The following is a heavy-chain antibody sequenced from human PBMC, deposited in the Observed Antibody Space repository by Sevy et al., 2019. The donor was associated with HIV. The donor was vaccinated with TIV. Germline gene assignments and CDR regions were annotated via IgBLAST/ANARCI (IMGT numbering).Heavy chain of an antibody. J-gene: IGHJ4*02. CDR2: IRSKANSYAT. Sequence: GGSLRLSCADSGFTFSGSAMHWVRQASGKGLEWVGRIRSKANSYATAYAASVKGRFTISRDDSKNTAYLQMNSLKTEDTAVYYCTSSMDPWWLNFDYWGQGTLVTVSS. CDR1: GFTFSGSA. V-gene: IGHV3-73*01. D-gene: IGHD2-15*01. CDR3: TSSMDPWWLNFDY.